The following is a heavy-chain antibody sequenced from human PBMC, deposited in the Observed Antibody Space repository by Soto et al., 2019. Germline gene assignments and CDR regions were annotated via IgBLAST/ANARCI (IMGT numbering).Heavy chain of an antibody. CDR2: IYYSGST. Sequence: QVQLQESGPGLVKPSETLSLTCTVSGGSISSYYWSWIRQPPGKGLEWIGYIYYSGSTNYNPSLKSRVTISVDTSKNQFSLKLSSVTAADTAVYYCARVGSTARPWYFDYWGQGTLVTVSS. CDR3: ARVGSTARPWYFDY. CDR1: GGSISSYY. D-gene: IGHD6-6*01. V-gene: IGHV4-59*01. J-gene: IGHJ4*02.